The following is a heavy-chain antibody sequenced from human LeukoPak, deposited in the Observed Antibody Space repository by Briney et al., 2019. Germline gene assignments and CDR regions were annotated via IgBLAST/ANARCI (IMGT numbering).Heavy chain of an antibody. J-gene: IGHJ4*02. CDR1: GGSVRSYW. D-gene: IGHD1-26*01. Sequence: SETLSLTCDVSGGSVRSYWWGWVRQPAGKELEGLGRIYSTGSTRFNPSLKSRLTLSIDTSTNQFSLKLTSVTAADTAVYFCARQGYTVSYYFLDYWSQGTLVTVSS. V-gene: IGHV4-4*07. CDR3: ARQGYTVSYYFLDY. CDR2: IYSTGST.